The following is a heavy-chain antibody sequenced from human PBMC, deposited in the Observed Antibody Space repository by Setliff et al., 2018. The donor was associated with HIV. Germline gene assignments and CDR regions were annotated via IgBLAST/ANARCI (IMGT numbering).Heavy chain of an antibody. Sequence: SETLSLTCTISGDSISSGNYYWNWIRQPAGKGLEWIGRIYTSGSTNYNPSLKSRVTMSVDTSKNQFSLNLRSVTAADTAVYFCARLIHTGLLYFDFWGLGTLVTVSS. CDR2: IYTSGST. J-gene: IGHJ4*02. CDR3: ARLIHTGLLYFDF. CDR1: GDSISSGNYY. V-gene: IGHV4-61*02. D-gene: IGHD2-8*02.